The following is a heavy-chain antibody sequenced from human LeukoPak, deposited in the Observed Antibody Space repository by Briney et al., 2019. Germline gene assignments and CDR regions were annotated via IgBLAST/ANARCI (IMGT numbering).Heavy chain of an antibody. Sequence: SETLSLTCAVSGGPIRNSSFYWGWIRQPPGKGLEWIASIYSTGTTYYNPSIKSRITIFVDTSKNQVSLKLRSVTAADTAVYYCARHYGPWGQGTLVTVSS. D-gene: IGHD3-10*01. CDR1: GGPIRNSSFY. J-gene: IGHJ5*02. V-gene: IGHV4-39*01. CDR2: IYSTGTT. CDR3: ARHYGP.